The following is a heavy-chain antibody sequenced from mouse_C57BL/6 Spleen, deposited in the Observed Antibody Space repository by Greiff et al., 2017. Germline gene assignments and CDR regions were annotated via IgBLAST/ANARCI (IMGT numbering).Heavy chain of an antibody. V-gene: IGHV1-76*01. CDR2: IYPGSGNT. J-gene: IGHJ3*01. Sequence: VQRVESGAELVRPGASVKLSCKASGYTFTDYYINWVKQRPGQGLEWIARIYPGSGNTYYNEKFKGKATLTAEKSSSTAYMQLSSLTSEDSAVYFCARPPLYGSSSAWFAYWGQGTLVTVSA. CDR1: GYTFTDYY. CDR3: ARPPLYGSSSAWFAY. D-gene: IGHD1-1*01.